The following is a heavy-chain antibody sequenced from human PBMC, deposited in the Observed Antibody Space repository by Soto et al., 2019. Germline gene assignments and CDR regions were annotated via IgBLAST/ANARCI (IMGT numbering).Heavy chain of an antibody. Sequence: QVQLQESGPGLVKPSQTLCLTCTVSGGSISSGDYYWSWIRQPPGKGLEWIGYIYYSGSTYYNPSLKSRVTISVDTSKNQFSLKLSSVTAADTAVYYCARGRFLEWLLSGWFDPWGQGTLVTVSS. CDR3: ARGRFLEWLLSGWFDP. J-gene: IGHJ5*02. V-gene: IGHV4-30-4*01. D-gene: IGHD3-3*01. CDR2: IYYSGST. CDR1: GGSISSGDYY.